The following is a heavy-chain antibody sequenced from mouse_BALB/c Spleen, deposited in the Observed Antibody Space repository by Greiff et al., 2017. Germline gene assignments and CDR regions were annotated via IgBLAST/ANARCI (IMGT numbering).Heavy chain of an antibody. Sequence: DVKLQESGPGLVKPSQSLSLTCTVTGYSITSDYAWNWIRQFPGNKLEWMGYISYSGSTSYNPSLKSRISITRDTSKNPFFLQLNSVTTEDTATYDCERVGGYDEYAMDYWGQGTSVTVSS. J-gene: IGHJ4*01. CDR2: ISYSGST. D-gene: IGHD2-2*01. CDR3: ERVGGYDEYAMDY. CDR1: GYSITSDYA. V-gene: IGHV3-2*02.